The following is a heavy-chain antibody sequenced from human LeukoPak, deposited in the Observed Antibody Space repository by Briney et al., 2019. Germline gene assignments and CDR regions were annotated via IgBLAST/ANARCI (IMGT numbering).Heavy chain of an antibody. Sequence: ASVKVSCKASGYTFTSYYMHWVRQAPGQGLEWMGIINPSGGSTSYAQKFQGRVTITADKSTSTAYMELSSLRSEDTAVYYCARVLRDYVSGVWDNAFDIWGQGTMVTVSS. V-gene: IGHV1-46*01. J-gene: IGHJ3*02. D-gene: IGHD4-17*01. CDR1: GYTFTSYY. CDR2: INPSGGST. CDR3: ARVLRDYVSGVWDNAFDI.